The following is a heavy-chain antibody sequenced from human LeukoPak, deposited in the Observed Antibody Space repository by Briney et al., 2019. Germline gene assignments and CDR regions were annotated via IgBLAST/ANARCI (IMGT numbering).Heavy chain of an antibody. CDR1: GYTFTSYD. CDR2: MNPNSGNT. V-gene: IGHV1-8*01. D-gene: IGHD5-18*01. CDR3: ARGLGRTAMVTRGGVRFDY. Sequence: ASAKVSCKASGYTFTSYDINWVRQATGQGLEWMGWMNPNSGNTGYAQKFQGRVAMTRNTSITTAYMELSSLRSEDTAVYYCARGLGRTAMVTRGGVRFDYWGQGTLVTVSS. J-gene: IGHJ4*02.